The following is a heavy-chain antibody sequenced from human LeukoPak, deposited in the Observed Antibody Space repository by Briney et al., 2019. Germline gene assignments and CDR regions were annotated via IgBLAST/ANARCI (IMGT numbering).Heavy chain of an antibody. CDR2: INPNSGGT. J-gene: IGHJ5*02. CDR1: GYTFTGYY. D-gene: IGHD5-18*01. V-gene: IGHV1-2*02. Sequence: ASVKVSCKASGYTFTGYYMHWVRQAPGQGLEWMGWINPNSGGTNYAQKFQGRVTMTRDTSISTAYMELSRLRSDDTAVYYCARVVGYSYGYTFWSDPWGQGTLVTASS. CDR3: ARVVGYSYGYTFWSDP.